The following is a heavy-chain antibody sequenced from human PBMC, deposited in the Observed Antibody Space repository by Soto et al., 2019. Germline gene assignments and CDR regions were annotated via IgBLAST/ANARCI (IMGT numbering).Heavy chain of an antibody. CDR2: ISYDGSNK. CDR3: ARVYYRAAAVPHWFDP. V-gene: IGHV3-30-3*01. Sequence: QVQLVDSGGGVVQPGRSLRLSCAASGFTFSSYAMHWVRQAPGKGLAGVAVISYDGSNKYYADSVKGRFTISRDNSKNTLNLQMNSLRAEDTAVYYCARVYYRAAAVPHWFDPWGQGTLVTVSS. D-gene: IGHD6-13*01. CDR1: GFTFSSYA. J-gene: IGHJ5*02.